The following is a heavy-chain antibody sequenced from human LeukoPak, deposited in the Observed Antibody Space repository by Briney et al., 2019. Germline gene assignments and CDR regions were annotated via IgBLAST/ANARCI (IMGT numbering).Heavy chain of an antibody. CDR1: GGSISSSSYY. CDR2: IYYSGST. D-gene: IGHD3-22*01. CDR3: ARGYYYDSSGYYYPPSG. Sequence: SETLSLTCTVSGGSISSSSYYWGWIRQPPGKGLEWMGSIYYSGSTYYNPSLKSRVTISVDTSKNQFSLKLSSVTAADTAVYYCARGYYYDSSGYYYPPSGWGQGTLVTVSS. J-gene: IGHJ4*02. V-gene: IGHV4-39*07.